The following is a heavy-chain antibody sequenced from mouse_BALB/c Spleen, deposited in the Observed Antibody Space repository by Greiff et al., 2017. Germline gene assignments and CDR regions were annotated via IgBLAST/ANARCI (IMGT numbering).Heavy chain of an antibody. CDR2: ISSGGSYT. Sequence: EVQLKESGGDLVKPGGSLKLSCAASGFTFSSYGMSWVRQTPDKRLEWVATISSGGSYTYYPDSVKGRFTISRDNAKNTLYLQMSSLKSEDTAMYYCARGLITTATYFDYWGQGTTLTVSS. J-gene: IGHJ2*01. D-gene: IGHD1-2*01. V-gene: IGHV5-6*01. CDR1: GFTFSSYG. CDR3: ARGLITTATYFDY.